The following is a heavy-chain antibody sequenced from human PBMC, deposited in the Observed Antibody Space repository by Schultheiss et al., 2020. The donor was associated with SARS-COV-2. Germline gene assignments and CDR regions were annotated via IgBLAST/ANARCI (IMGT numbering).Heavy chain of an antibody. CDR3: ARAMYSSGWYDY. J-gene: IGHJ4*02. D-gene: IGHD6-19*01. CDR2: IYYSGST. Sequence: SETLSLTCTVSGVSISSSSYYWGWIRQPPGKGLEWIGYIYYSGSTNYNPSLKSRVTISVDTSKNQFSLKLSSVTAADTAVYYCARAMYSSGWYDYWGQGTLVTVSS. CDR1: GVSISSSSYY. V-gene: IGHV4-61*05.